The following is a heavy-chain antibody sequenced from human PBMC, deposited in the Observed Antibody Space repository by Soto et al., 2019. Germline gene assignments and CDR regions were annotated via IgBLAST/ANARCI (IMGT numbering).Heavy chain of an antibody. CDR1: GGSIISGGYS. V-gene: IGHV4-30-2*01. CDR2: IYHSGST. J-gene: IGHJ1*01. Sequence: SETLSLTCAVSGGSIISGGYSWSWIRQPPGKGLEWIGYIYHSGSTYYNPSLKSRVTISVDRSKNQFSLKLSSVTAADTAVYYCARGLRRRVIAAAGTGEDFQHWGQGTLVTVSA. D-gene: IGHD6-13*01. CDR3: ARGLRRRVIAAAGTGEDFQH.